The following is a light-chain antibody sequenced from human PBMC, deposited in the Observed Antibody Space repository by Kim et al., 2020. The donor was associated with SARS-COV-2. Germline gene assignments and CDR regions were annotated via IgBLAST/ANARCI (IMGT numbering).Light chain of an antibody. CDR1: QSVSSY. V-gene: IGKV3-11*01. CDR2: DAS. Sequence: EIVLTQSPATLSLSPGERATLSCRASQSVSSYLAWYKQKPGQAPRLLIYDASNRATGIPARFSGSGSGTAFTLTISSLEPEDFAVYYWQQRRNWPTFGGGTKVDIK. CDR3: QQRRNWPT. J-gene: IGKJ4*01.